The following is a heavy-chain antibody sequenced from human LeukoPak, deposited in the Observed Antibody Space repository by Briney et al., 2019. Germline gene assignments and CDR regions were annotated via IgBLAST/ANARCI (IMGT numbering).Heavy chain of an antibody. Sequence: GGSLRLSCAASGFTFSSYTMTWVRQAPGKGLEWVSAISNSGGSTYYADSVKGRFTISRDNSKNTLYLQMNSLRAEDTAIYYCAREMVVNPYWGQGTLVTVSS. CDR1: GFTFSSYT. D-gene: IGHD2-15*01. J-gene: IGHJ4*02. CDR3: AREMVVNPY. V-gene: IGHV3-23*01. CDR2: ISNSGGST.